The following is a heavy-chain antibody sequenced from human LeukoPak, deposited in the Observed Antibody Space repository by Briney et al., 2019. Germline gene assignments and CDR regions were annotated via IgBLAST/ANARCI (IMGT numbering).Heavy chain of an antibody. J-gene: IGHJ4*02. CDR3: AGAAPLDY. D-gene: IGHD6-6*01. CDR2: ISSSGCTL. CDR1: GFTFIDYY. Sequence: GGALRLSCVACGFTFIDYYMSWIRPAAWRGLEGISYISSSGCTLYFADSVKGRFTISRNNAKNSLYLQMNSLRAEDTAVYYCAGAAPLDYWGQGTLVTVSS. V-gene: IGHV3-11*04.